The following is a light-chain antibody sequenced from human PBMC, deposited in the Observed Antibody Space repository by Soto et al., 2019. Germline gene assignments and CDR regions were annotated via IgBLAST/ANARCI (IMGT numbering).Light chain of an antibody. J-gene: IGKJ1*01. CDR2: EGS. CDR1: QSISRW. Sequence: DIQMTQSPSTLSESIGDRVTITCRASQSISRWLAWYRQKPGEAPKLLIYEGSILERGVPSRFSGSGSGTEFTLTISSLQPDDFATFYCQQYNTYSRTFGQGTRVEVK. CDR3: QQYNTYSRT. V-gene: IGKV1-5*03.